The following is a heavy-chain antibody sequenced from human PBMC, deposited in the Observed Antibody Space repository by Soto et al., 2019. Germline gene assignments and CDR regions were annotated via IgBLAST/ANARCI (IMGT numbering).Heavy chain of an antibody. Sequence: GGCMRLSCAASGFTFSGNWMHWVRQAPGKGLLWVSRINPDGSNTDYADSVKGRFTISRDNAKNTLYLQMNSLRAEDTAVYYCAGGIWNDNGYWGQGTLVTVSS. J-gene: IGHJ4*02. V-gene: IGHV3-74*01. D-gene: IGHD1-1*01. CDR2: INPDGSNT. CDR1: GFTFSGNW. CDR3: AGGIWNDNGY.